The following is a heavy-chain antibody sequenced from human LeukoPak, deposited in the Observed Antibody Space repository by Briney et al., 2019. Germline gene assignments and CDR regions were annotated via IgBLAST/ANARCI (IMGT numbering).Heavy chain of an antibody. J-gene: IGHJ4*02. Sequence: GGSLRLSCAASGFKFQTYAMQWVRQGPGKGLEWVSGITWNGVAIDYADSVRGRFTISRDNAKNILHLQMNILRPQATAFVYWARDVREFRTDEPWLDCWGRGSLVTVSS. CDR2: ITWNGVAI. V-gene: IGHV3-9*01. CDR1: GFKFQTYA. CDR3: ARDVREFRTDEPWLDC. D-gene: IGHD3-10*01.